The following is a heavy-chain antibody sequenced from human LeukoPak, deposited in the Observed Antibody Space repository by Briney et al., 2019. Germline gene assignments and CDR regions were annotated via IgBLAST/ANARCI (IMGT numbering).Heavy chain of an antibody. Sequence: GGSLRLSCAASGFTFSSYSMPWVRQAPGKGLEWVSGISWNSGSIGYADSVKGRFTISRDNAKNSLYLQMNSLRAEDTALYYCAKATRTEAGVFDYWGQGTLVTVSS. J-gene: IGHJ4*02. CDR2: ISWNSGSI. CDR3: AKATRTEAGVFDY. CDR1: GFTFSSYS. D-gene: IGHD1-14*01. V-gene: IGHV3-9*01.